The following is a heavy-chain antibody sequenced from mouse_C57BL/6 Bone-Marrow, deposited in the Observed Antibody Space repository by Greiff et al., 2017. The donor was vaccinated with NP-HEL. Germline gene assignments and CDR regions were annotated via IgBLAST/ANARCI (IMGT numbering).Heavy chain of an antibody. Sequence: QVQLKQSGPGLVQPSQSLSITCTVSGFSLTSYGVHWVRQSPGKGLEWLGVIWRGGSTDYNAAFMSRLSITKDNSKSQVFFKMNSLQADDTAIYYCVKKGSYYYGSSYSWFAYWGQGTLVTVSA. CDR3: VKKGSYYYGSSYSWFAY. CDR1: GFSLTSYG. D-gene: IGHD1-1*01. CDR2: IWRGGST. V-gene: IGHV2-5*01. J-gene: IGHJ3*01.